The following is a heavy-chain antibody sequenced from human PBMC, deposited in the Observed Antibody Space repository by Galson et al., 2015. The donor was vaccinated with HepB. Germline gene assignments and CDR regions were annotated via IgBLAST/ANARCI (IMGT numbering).Heavy chain of an antibody. D-gene: IGHD3-10*01. CDR3: AKDLNFGELFYGDH. CDR1: GFTFSRYA. J-gene: IGHJ5*02. V-gene: IGHV3-23*01. Sequence: SLRLSCAASGFTFSRYAMNWVRQAPGKGPEWVLGISGSGDSTYYTASVRGRFTISRDNSKNTLYLQLHSLRAEDTAVYYCAKDLNFGELFYGDHWGQGTLVTVSS. CDR2: ISGSGDST.